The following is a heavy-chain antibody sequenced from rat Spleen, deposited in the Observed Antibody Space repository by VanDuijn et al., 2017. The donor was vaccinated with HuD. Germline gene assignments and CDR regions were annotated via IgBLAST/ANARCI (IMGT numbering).Heavy chain of an antibody. D-gene: IGHD1-4*01. Sequence: EVQLVESGGGLVQPGRSLKLSCAASGFTFSDYGMAWVRQAPTKGLEWVASISYEGSSTYYGDSVKRRFNISRANAKSSLYLQMDSLRSGDTAPYYCARHWYNSYFDYWGQGVMVTVSS. CDR1: GFTFSDYG. V-gene: IGHV5-29*01. J-gene: IGHJ2*01. CDR2: ISYEGSST. CDR3: ARHWYNSYFDY.